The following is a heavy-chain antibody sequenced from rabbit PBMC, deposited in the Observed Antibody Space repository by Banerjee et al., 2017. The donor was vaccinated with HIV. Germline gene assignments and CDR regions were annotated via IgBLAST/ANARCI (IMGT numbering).Heavy chain of an antibody. Sequence: QEQLEESGGDLVKPEGSLTLTCTASGIDFSSNAMCWVRQAPGKGLEWIGCIRAGSSGTTYFASWAKGRFTISKPSSTTVTLQMTSLTAANTATYFCARGIAYPGGGYDLWGPGTLVTVS. CDR1: GIDFSSNA. J-gene: IGHJ4*01. CDR2: IRAGSSGTT. D-gene: IGHD8-1*01. V-gene: IGHV1S45*01. CDR3: ARGIAYPGGGYDL.